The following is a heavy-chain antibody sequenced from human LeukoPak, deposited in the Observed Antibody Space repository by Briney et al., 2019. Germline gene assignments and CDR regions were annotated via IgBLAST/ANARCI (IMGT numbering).Heavy chain of an antibody. CDR2: ISYDGSDE. D-gene: IGHD3-3*01. Sequence: GGSLRLSCVASGLAFSSYSMLWVRQVPGKGLEWVGVISYDGSDEYYTDSVKGRFTISRDNSKNTVYLQMNSLRADDTAVYYCARDFTPEWFDIHWGQGTLVTVS. CDR1: GLAFSSYS. CDR3: ARDFTPEWFDIH. J-gene: IGHJ4*02. V-gene: IGHV3-30*04.